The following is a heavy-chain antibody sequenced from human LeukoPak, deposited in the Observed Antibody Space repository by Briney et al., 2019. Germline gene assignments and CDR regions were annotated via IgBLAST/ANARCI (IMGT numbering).Heavy chain of an antibody. CDR2: ISGSGYTT. CDR1: GFTFNSYG. CDR3: AKSSGYGDYGYYYYYMDV. J-gene: IGHJ6*03. D-gene: IGHD4-17*01. V-gene: IGHV3-23*01. Sequence: GGSLRLSCEASGFTFNSYGMSWVRQAPGKGLEWVSAISGSGYTTYYADSVKGRFTISRDNSENTLYLQMNSLRAEDTAVYYCAKSSGYGDYGYYYYYMDVWGKGTTVTISS.